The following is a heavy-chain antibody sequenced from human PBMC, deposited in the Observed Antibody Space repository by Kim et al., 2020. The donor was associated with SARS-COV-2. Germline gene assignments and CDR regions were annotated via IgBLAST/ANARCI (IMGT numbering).Heavy chain of an antibody. CDR3: ARQGWWLVSGMDV. J-gene: IGHJ6*02. CDR2: IYYSGST. Sequence: SETLSLTCTVSGGSISSYYWSWIRQPPGKGLEWIGYIYYSGSTNYNPSLKSRVTISVDTSKNQFSLKLSSVTAADTAVYYCARQGWWLVSGMDVWGQGTTVTVSS. D-gene: IGHD6-19*01. CDR1: GGSISSYY. V-gene: IGHV4-59*08.